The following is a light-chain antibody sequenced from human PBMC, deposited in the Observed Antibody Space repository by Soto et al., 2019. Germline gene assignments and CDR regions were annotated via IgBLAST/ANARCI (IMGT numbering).Light chain of an antibody. V-gene: IGLV2-23*01. CDR1: SSDVGSYNL. J-gene: IGLJ1*01. CDR3: CSYAGSSTVYV. CDR2: EGS. Sequence: QSALTQPASVSGSPGQSITISCTGTSSDVGSYNLVSWYQQHPGKAPKLMIDEGSKRPSGVSNRFSGSKSGNTASLTISGLQAEDAADYYCCSYAGSSTVYVFGTGTKLTVL.